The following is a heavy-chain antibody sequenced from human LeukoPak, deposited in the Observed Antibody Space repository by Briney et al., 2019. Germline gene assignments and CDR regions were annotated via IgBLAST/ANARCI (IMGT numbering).Heavy chain of an antibody. V-gene: IGHV1-8*02. Sequence: ASVKVSCKASGYTFTSYGISWVRQAPGQGLEWMGWMNPNSGNTGYAQKFQGRVTMTRNTSISTAYMELSSLRSEDTAVYYCASSSWFSYYYGMDVWGQGTTVTVSS. CDR1: GYTFTSYG. CDR3: ASSSWFSYYYGMDV. CDR2: MNPNSGNT. D-gene: IGHD6-13*01. J-gene: IGHJ6*02.